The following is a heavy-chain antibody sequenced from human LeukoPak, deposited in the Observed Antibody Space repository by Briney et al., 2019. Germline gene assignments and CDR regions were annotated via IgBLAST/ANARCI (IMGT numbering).Heavy chain of an antibody. CDR3: ARRTSNPVGAIDY. V-gene: IGHV4-39*01. CDR2: MSDSGRT. J-gene: IGHJ4*02. Sequence: SETPSLTCTVSGGSISSSDYYWDWIRQPPGEGLEWIGSMSDSGRTYYNPSLKSRVTISVDTSKNQLSLKVRSVTAADTAVYYCARRTSNPVGAIDYWGQGTLVTVSS. CDR1: GGSISSSDYY. D-gene: IGHD1-26*01.